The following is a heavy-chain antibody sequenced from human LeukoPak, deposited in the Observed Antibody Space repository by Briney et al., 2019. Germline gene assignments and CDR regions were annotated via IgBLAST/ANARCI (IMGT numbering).Heavy chain of an antibody. CDR1: GFTFSSYS. CDR3: ARGASFEGDYFDY. V-gene: IGHV3-21*01. J-gene: IGHJ4*02. Sequence: GGSLRLSCAASGFTFSSYSMNWVRQAPGKGLEWVSSISSSSSYIYYADSVKGRFTISRDNAKNSLYLQMNSLRAEDTAVYYCARGASFEGDYFDYWGQGTLVTVSS. CDR2: ISSSSSYI. D-gene: IGHD3-16*01.